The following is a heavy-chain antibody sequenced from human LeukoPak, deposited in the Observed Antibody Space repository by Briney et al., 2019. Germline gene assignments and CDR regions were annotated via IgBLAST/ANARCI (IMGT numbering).Heavy chain of an antibody. CDR3: AKDIVPDSGWDLDY. D-gene: IGHD6-19*01. Sequence: PGGSLRLSCVASGITFSTYSMTWVRQRPGKGLEWVASIYNSGTKIFYADSVKGRFTISRDNSNNVLFLQMDSLRAEDPAIYYCAKDIVPDSGWDLDYWGRGTLVTVSS. J-gene: IGHJ4*02. CDR2: IYNSGTKI. CDR1: GITFSTYS. V-gene: IGHV3-23*05.